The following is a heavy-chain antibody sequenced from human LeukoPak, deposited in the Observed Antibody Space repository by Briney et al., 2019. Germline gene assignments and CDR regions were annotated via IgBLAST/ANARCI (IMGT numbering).Heavy chain of an antibody. J-gene: IGHJ4*02. CDR3: ARTGIDYGDYGLLDY. CDR1: GYTFTSYD. Sequence: ASVKVSCKASGYTFTSYDINWVRQATGQGPEWVGWISAYNGHTESAQKFQGRVTMTTDTSTNTAYMELRSLRSDDTAVYYCARTGIDYGDYGLLDYWGQGSLVTVSS. D-gene: IGHD4-17*01. CDR2: ISAYNGHT. V-gene: IGHV1-18*01.